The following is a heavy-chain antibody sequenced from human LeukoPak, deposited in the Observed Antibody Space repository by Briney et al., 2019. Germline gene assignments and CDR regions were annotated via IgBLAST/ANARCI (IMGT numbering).Heavy chain of an antibody. V-gene: IGHV4-4*07. CDR1: GGSISSYY. Sequence: KPSETLSLTCTVSGGSISSYYWSWIRQPAGKGLEWIGRIYISGSTNYNPSLKSRVTMSVDTSKNQFSLKLSSVTAADTAVYYCARDRPDLFLEWLFLMDVWGKGTTVTVSS. D-gene: IGHD3-3*01. CDR3: ARDRPDLFLEWLFLMDV. CDR2: IYISGST. J-gene: IGHJ6*04.